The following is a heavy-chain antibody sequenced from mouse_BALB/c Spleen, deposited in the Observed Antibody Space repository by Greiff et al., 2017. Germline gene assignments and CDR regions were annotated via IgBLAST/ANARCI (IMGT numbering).Heavy chain of an antibody. D-gene: IGHD1-1*02. J-gene: IGHJ4*01. V-gene: IGHV5-9-3*01. CDR2: ISSGGSYT. Sequence: EVKLVESGGGLVKPGGSLKLSCAASGFTFSSYAMSWVRQTPEKRLEWVATISSGGSYTYYPDSVKGRFTISRDNAKNTLYLQMSSLRSEDTAMYYCARHNYDYEDMDYWGQGTSVTVSS. CDR3: ARHNYDYEDMDY. CDR1: GFTFSSYA.